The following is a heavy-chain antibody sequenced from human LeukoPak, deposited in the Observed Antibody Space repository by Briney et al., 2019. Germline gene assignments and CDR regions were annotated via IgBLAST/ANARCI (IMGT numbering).Heavy chain of an antibody. CDR3: SRERGYSYGQPSEFDY. Sequence: ASVKVSCKASGYTFTSYGISWVRQSPGQGLEWMGWISAYNGNTNYAQKLQGRVTMTTDTSTSTAYMELRSLRSDDTAVYYCSRERGYSYGQPSEFDYWGQGTLVTVSS. V-gene: IGHV1-18*01. J-gene: IGHJ4*02. CDR2: ISAYNGNT. CDR1: GYTFTSYG. D-gene: IGHD5-18*01.